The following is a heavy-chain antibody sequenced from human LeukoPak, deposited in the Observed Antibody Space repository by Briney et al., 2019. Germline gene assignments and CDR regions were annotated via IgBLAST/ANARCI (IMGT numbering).Heavy chain of an antibody. D-gene: IGHD6-13*01. Sequence: GGSLRLSCAASGFIFSNYWMSWVRQAPGKGLEWVANIKQDGSEKYYVDSVKGRFTISRDNAKNSVYMQMNSLRAEDTAVYYCAKDQTAAVGQLDYWGQGTVVTVSS. CDR2: IKQDGSEK. V-gene: IGHV3-7*03. CDR3: AKDQTAAVGQLDY. CDR1: GFIFSNYW. J-gene: IGHJ4*02.